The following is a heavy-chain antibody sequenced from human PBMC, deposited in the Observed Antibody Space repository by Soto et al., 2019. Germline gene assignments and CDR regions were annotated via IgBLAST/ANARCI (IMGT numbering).Heavy chain of an antibody. CDR2: IRSDGSNA. CDR3: ARGDGDYHDGNGYLGRH. V-gene: IGHV3-74*03. J-gene: IGHJ4*02. D-gene: IGHD3-22*01. Sequence: EVQLVESGGGLFQPGGSLRLSCAASGFTFSSYWMHWVRQAPGKGLVWVSRIRSDGSNAEYADSVKGRFTISRDNAENTLYLQMNSPRVEDTAVYYCARGDGDYHDGNGYLGRHWGQGTLVTVSS. CDR1: GFTFSSYW.